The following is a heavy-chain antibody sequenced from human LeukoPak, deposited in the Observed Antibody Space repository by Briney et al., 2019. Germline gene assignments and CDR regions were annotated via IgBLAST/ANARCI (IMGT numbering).Heavy chain of an antibody. D-gene: IGHD4-17*01. Sequence: SETLSLTCTVSGGSISSGSYYWSWVRQPPGKGLEWMGYVHYSGTTNYNPSLNSRVTISVDTSKKQFSLNLGSVTAADTAVYYCVRSYGGYAPAPFDYWGQGTLVTVSS. J-gene: IGHJ4*02. CDR2: VHYSGTT. CDR1: GGSISSGSYY. V-gene: IGHV4-61*01. CDR3: VRSYGGYAPAPFDY.